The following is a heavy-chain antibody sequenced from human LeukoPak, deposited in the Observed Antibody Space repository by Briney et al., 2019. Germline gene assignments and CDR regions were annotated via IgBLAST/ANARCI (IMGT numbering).Heavy chain of an antibody. CDR2: IYSDGNT. CDR3: ARDFSGRGDAFDI. CDR1: GFTVSSNY. D-gene: IGHD1-26*01. Sequence: GGSLRLSCAASGFTVSSNYMSWVRQAPGKGLEWVSVIYSDGNTYYADSVKGRFTISRDNSKNTLYLQMNRLRAEDTAVYYCARDFSGRGDAFDIWGQGTMVTVSS. J-gene: IGHJ3*02. V-gene: IGHV3-53*01.